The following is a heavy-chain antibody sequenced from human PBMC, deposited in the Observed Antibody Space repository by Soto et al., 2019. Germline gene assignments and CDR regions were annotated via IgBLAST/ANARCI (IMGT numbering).Heavy chain of an antibody. D-gene: IGHD3-3*01. CDR3: ARVAMENYHDMWSGSTSSALDV. CDR2: VSHSGRT. CDR1: GGSMRGYS. V-gene: IGHV4-59*13. Sequence: SETLSLTCKVSGGSMRGYSWSWIRQTPGEGLEWIGYVSHSGRTDYSPSLKNRVTISLDMSKNHFALHVNSVDPADTAVYYCARVAMENYHDMWSGSTSSALDVPGQGTTVTVSS. J-gene: IGHJ6*02.